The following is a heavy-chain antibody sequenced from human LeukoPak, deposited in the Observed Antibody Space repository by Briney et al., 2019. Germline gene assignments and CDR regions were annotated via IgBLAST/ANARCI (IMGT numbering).Heavy chain of an antibody. J-gene: IGHJ4*02. D-gene: IGHD2-2*01. Sequence: PGRSLRLSCAASGFTFSSYGMQWVRQAPGKGLEWVAVISYDGSNKYYADSVKGRFTISRDNSKNTLYLQMNSLRAEDTAVYYCAKSNREDIVVVPAALRDYYFDYWGQGTLVTVSS. CDR2: ISYDGSNK. V-gene: IGHV3-30*18. CDR3: AKSNREDIVVVPAALRDYYFDY. CDR1: GFTFSSYG.